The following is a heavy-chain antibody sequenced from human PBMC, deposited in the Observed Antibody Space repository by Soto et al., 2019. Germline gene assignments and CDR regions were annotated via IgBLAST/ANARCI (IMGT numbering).Heavy chain of an antibody. CDR2: IYYTGKT. Sequence: QVRLQESGPGLVKPSETLSLTCTVSGGSISPSYWNWVRQPPGKRPEWIGCIYYTGKTHYNPSLKSRVTISRDTSKNQFSLELTSVTSADTAMYFCAACLDHNKVGYWGQGTLVTVSS. CDR3: AACLDHNKVGY. CDR1: GGSISPSY. J-gene: IGHJ4*02. D-gene: IGHD3-16*01. V-gene: IGHV4-59*01.